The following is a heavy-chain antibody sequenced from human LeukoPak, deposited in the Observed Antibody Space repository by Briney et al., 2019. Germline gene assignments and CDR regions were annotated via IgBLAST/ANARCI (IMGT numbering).Heavy chain of an antibody. CDR3: ARAPSYYFDY. CDR1: GGSISSYY. J-gene: IGHJ4*02. CDR2: IYYSGST. D-gene: IGHD1-26*01. Sequence: PSETLSLTCTVSGGSISSYYWSWIRQPPGKGLEWIGYIYYSGSTDYNPSLKSRVTISVDTSKNQFSLKLSSVTAADTAVYYCARAPSYYFDYWGQGTLVTVSS. V-gene: IGHV4-59*01.